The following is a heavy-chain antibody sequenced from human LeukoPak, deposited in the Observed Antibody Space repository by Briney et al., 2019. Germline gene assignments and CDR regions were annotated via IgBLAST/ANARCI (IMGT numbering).Heavy chain of an antibody. V-gene: IGHV1-69*05. CDR3: AATYSTNWLADY. CDR2: FIPIFGAP. J-gene: IGHJ4*02. CDR1: GYTFTSYG. D-gene: IGHD6-13*01. Sequence: GASVKVSCKASGYTFTSYGISWVRQAPGQGLEWMGGFIPIFGAPTYAQKSQDRVTVTTDESTNTAYMELRSLKSEDTAFYYCAATYSTNWLADYWGQGTLVTV.